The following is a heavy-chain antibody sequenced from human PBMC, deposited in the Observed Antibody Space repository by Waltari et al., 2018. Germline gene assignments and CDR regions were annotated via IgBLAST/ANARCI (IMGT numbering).Heavy chain of an antibody. D-gene: IGHD6-19*01. V-gene: IGHV3-74*01. Sequence: EMQLVESGGGLVQLGGSLRLSCAASGFTFSSYWMHWVRQAPGKGLVSVSNINTDGSITRYADSGRGRFTISRDNAENTLFLQMHSLRAEDTAVYYCVMYSSSFLGDCWGQGTLVTVSS. CDR2: INTDGSIT. CDR1: GFTFSSYW. CDR3: VMYSSSFLGDC. J-gene: IGHJ4*02.